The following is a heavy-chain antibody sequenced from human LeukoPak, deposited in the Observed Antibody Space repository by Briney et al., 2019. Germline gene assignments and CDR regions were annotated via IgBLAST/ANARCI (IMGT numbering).Heavy chain of an antibody. Sequence: GGSLRLSCAASGFTFSSYGMHWVRQAPGKGLEWVAFIRYDGSNKYYADSVKGRFTISRDNSKNTLYLQMNSLRAEDTAVYYCAKAASSSSWGLFDYWGQGTLVTVSS. CDR2: IRYDGSNK. J-gene: IGHJ4*02. D-gene: IGHD6-6*01. CDR3: AKAASSSSWGLFDY. V-gene: IGHV3-30*02. CDR1: GFTFSSYG.